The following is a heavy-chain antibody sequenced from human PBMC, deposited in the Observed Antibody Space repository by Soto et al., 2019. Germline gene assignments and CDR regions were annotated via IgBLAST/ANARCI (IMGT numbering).Heavy chain of an antibody. J-gene: IGHJ4*02. D-gene: IGHD1-7*01. CDR3: ATETVPGTCDY. CDR1: GFTFSSYA. CDR2: ISGSGGST. V-gene: IGHV3-23*01. Sequence: GGSLRLSCAASGFTFSSYAMSWVRQAPGKGLEWDSAISGSGGSTYYADSVKGRFTISRDNSKNTLYLQMNSLRAEDTAVYFCATETVPGTCDYWAQGTLVTVSS.